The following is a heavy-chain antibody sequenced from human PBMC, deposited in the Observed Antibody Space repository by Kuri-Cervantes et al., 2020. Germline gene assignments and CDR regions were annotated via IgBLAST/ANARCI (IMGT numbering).Heavy chain of an antibody. Sequence: GESLKISCTASGFIFENYWMNWVRQTPDKGLEWVAVIWYDGSNKYYADSVKGRFTISRDNSKNTLYLQMNSLRAEDTAVYYCARLGSGGSRVDYYYYGMDVWGQGTTVTVSS. CDR3: ARLGSGGSRVDYYYYGMDV. D-gene: IGHD2-15*01. V-gene: IGHV3-33*08. J-gene: IGHJ6*02. CDR2: IWYDGSNK. CDR1: GFIFENYW.